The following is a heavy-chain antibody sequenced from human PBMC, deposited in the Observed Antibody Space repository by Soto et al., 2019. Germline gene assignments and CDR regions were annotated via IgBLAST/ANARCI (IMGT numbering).Heavy chain of an antibody. D-gene: IGHD5-12*01. J-gene: IGHJ6*03. CDR3: ARAVGSRGYSGYNDYYYYYMDV. Sequence: SETLSLTCTVSGGSISSYYWSWIRQPPGKGLEWIGYIYYSGSTNYNPSLKSRVTISVDTSKNQFSLKLSSVTAADTAMYYCARAVGSRGYSGYNDYYYYYMDVWGKGTTVTVSS. V-gene: IGHV4-59*08. CDR2: IYYSGST. CDR1: GGSISSYY.